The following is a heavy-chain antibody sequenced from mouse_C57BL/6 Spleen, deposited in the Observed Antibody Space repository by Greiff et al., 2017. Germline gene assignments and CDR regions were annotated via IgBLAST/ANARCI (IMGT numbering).Heavy chain of an antibody. D-gene: IGHD2-3*01. CDR3: AKDDGYYAWFAY. CDR2: SRNKANDYTT. CDR1: GFTFSDFY. V-gene: IGHV7-1*01. Sequence: EVNVVESGGGLVQSGRSLRLSCATSGFTFSDFYMEWVRQAPGKGLEWIAASRNKANDYTTEYSASVKGRFIVSRDTSQSILSLQMNALRAEDTAIYYCAKDDGYYAWFAYWGQGTLVTVSA. J-gene: IGHJ3*01.